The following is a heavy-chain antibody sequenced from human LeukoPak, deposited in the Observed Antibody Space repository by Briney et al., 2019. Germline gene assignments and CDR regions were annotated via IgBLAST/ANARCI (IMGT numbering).Heavy chain of an antibody. J-gene: IGHJ4*02. CDR2: ISAYNGNT. CDR1: GHTFTSYG. V-gene: IGHV1-18*01. Sequence: ASVKVSCKASGHTFTSYGISWVRQAPGQGLEWMGWISAYNGNTNYVQKLQGRVTMTTDTSTSTAYMELRSLRSDDTAVYYCARDRSLELLWFGEASDYWGQGTLVTVSS. CDR3: ARDRSLELLWFGEASDY. D-gene: IGHD3-10*01.